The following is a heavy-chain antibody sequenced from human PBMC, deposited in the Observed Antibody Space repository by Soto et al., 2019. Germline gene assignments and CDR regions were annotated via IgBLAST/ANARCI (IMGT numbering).Heavy chain of an antibody. J-gene: IGHJ4*02. CDR3: AKNQERELPRVIDF. CDR1: GFTFSRYA. CDR2: ISDSGGTI. V-gene: IGHV3-23*01. Sequence: GGSLILSCVGSGFTFSRYAMNWVRHAPGKGLEWVSCISDSGGTIYYADSVKGRFTISRDNSKNTLYLQMSSLRAEDTALYYCAKNQERELPRVIDFWGQGTLVTVSS. D-gene: IGHD1-7*01.